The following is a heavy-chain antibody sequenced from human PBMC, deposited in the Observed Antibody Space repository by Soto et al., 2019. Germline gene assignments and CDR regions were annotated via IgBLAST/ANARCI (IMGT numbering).Heavy chain of an antibody. CDR3: ARIVRGIVITYYYMDV. Sequence: PSETLSLTCTVSGGSISSSSYYWGWIRQPPGKGLEWIGSIFYSGSTHYNPSLQSRVTISVDTSTNQFSLKLRSVTAADTAVYYCARIVRGIVITYYYMDVWGKGTTVTVSS. D-gene: IGHD2-21*01. CDR1: GGSISSSSYY. CDR2: IFYSGST. V-gene: IGHV4-39*01. J-gene: IGHJ6*03.